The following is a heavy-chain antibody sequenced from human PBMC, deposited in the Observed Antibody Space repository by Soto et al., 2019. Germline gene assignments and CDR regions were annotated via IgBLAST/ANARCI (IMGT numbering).Heavy chain of an antibody. D-gene: IGHD3-22*01. Sequence: LRLSCAASGFTFSSYAMSWVRQAPGKGLEWVSAISGSGGSTYYADSVKGRFTISRDNSKNTLYLQMNSLRAEDTAVYYCAKADSSGYYQFDYWGQGTLVTVSS. V-gene: IGHV3-23*01. J-gene: IGHJ4*02. CDR2: ISGSGGST. CDR3: AKADSSGYYQFDY. CDR1: GFTFSSYA.